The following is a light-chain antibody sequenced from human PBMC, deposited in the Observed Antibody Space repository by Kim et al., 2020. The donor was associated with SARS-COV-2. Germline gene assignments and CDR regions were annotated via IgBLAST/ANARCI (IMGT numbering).Light chain of an antibody. Sequence: QSALTQPASVSGSPGQSITISCSGSSSDVGGFNYVSWYQHHPDKAPKLIIYDVTNRPSGVSNRFSGSKSDNTASLTISGLQTEDEADYYCSSYSSGNTSHVVFGGGTKVTVL. CDR2: DVT. V-gene: IGLV2-14*03. CDR1: SSDVGGFNY. CDR3: SSYSSGNTSHVV. J-gene: IGLJ2*01.